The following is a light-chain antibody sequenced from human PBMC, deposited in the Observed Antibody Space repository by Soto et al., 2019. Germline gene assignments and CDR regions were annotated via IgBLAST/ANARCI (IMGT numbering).Light chain of an antibody. CDR2: EVA. CDR1: NSDVGAYPY. V-gene: IGLV2-14*03. Sequence: QSVPTQPASVSGSPGQSITISCTGTNSDVGAYPYVSWYQQHPGNAPKLLIYEVADRPSGVSDRFSGSKSGNTASLTISALQAEDEAVYYCSSYATSGTNVIFGGGTKVTVL. J-gene: IGLJ2*01. CDR3: SSYATSGTNVI.